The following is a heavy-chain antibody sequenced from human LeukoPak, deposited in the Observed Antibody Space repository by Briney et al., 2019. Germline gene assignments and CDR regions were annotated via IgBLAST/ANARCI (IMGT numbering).Heavy chain of an antibody. CDR3: ARVTGYMVEDYFDS. Sequence: SETLSLTCTVSGGSINGYYWSWIRQSPGKGLESLGYIYYTGSTNYNPSLKSRVTISVDTSRNQFFLRLSSVTAADTAVYYCARVTGYMVEDYFDSWGQGTLVTVSS. CDR1: GGSINGYY. D-gene: IGHD6-13*01. J-gene: IGHJ4*02. CDR2: IYYTGST. V-gene: IGHV4-59*01.